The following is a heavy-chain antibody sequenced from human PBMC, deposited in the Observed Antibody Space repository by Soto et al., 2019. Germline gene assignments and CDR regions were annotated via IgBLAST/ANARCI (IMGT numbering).Heavy chain of an antibody. CDR3: ARSGSYFCYYYDRIDV. CDR1: GGSISSGAYY. V-gene: IGHV4-31*03. D-gene: IGHD1-26*01. CDR2: IYYSGST. J-gene: IGHJ6*02. Sequence: PSETLSLTCTVSGGSISSGAYYWSWIRQHPGRGLEWIGYIYYSGSTYYNPSLKSRVTISVDTSKSQFSLKLSSVTAADTAVYYCARSGSYFCYYYDRIDVWGQGTTVPVSS.